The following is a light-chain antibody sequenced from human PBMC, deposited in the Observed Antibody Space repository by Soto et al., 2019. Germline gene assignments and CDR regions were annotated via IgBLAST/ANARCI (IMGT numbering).Light chain of an antibody. J-gene: IGKJ5*01. V-gene: IGKV3-20*01. CDR2: GAS. Sequence: EIVFTHSPVTLSLSPGERATLSCRASQSVSSSYLAWYQQKPGQAPRLLIYGASSRATGIPDRFSGSGSGTDFTLTISRLEPEDFAVYYCQQYGSSITFGQGTRLEIK. CDR1: QSVSSSY. CDR3: QQYGSSIT.